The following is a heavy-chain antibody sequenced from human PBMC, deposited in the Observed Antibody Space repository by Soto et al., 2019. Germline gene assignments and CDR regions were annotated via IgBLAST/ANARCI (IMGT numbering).Heavy chain of an antibody. J-gene: IGHJ4*02. CDR3: ADGEDY. Sequence: EVQLVESGGGLVQPGGSLRLSCAASGFTFSSYEMNWVRQAPGKGLEWVSYSSSSGSTIYYADSVKGRFTRSRDKAKYSLYLEMKSRRAEDTAVFYCADGEDYWGQGTLVTVCS. V-gene: IGHV3-48*03. CDR2: SSSSGSTI. CDR1: GFTFSSYE.